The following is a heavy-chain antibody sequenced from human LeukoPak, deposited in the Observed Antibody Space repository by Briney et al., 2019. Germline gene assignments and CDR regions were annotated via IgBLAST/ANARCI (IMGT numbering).Heavy chain of an antibody. CDR1: VYTFTGYY. Sequence: GASVTVSCKASVYTFTGYYMHWVRQAPGQGLEWMGWINPNSGGTNYAQKFQGRVTMTRDTSISTAYMELSRLRSDDTAVYYCATGYDYVWGSYRKEYFQHWGQGTLVTVSS. D-gene: IGHD3-16*02. J-gene: IGHJ1*01. CDR2: INPNSGGT. CDR3: ATGYDYVWGSYRKEYFQH. V-gene: IGHV1-2*02.